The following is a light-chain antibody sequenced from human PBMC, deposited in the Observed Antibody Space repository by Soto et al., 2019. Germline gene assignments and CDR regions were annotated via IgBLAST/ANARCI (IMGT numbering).Light chain of an antibody. V-gene: IGLV2-11*01. CDR3: SSHAGTYPWV. CDR1: SSDVGGYNF. Sequence: QSALTQPRSVSGSPGQSVTISCTGTSSDVGGYNFVSWYQQLPGKAPKLMIYDVTKRPSGVPDRFSGSKSGNTASLTISGLQAEDEADYYCSSHAGTYPWVFGGGTQLTVL. J-gene: IGLJ3*02. CDR2: DVT.